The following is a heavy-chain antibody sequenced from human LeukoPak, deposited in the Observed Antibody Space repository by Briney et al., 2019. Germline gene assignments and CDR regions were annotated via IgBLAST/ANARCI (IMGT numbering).Heavy chain of an antibody. J-gene: IGHJ4*02. CDR2: ISDSGGST. CDR1: GFTFSSYA. V-gene: IGHV3-23*01. Sequence: GSQRLSCAASGFTFSSYAMSWVRQAPGKGLEWVSAISDSGGSTYYADSVKGRFSISRDNSKNTLYLQVNSLRAEDTAVYYCAKQRRQDFDYWGQGTLVTVSS. CDR3: AKQRRQDFDY.